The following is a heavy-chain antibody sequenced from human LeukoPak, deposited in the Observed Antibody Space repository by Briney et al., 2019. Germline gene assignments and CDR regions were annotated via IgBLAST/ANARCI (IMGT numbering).Heavy chain of an antibody. CDR2: IKSKTDGGTT. D-gene: IGHD3-10*01. CDR3: TGYYGSGSYYYFDY. J-gene: IGHJ4*02. V-gene: IGHV3-15*01. Sequence: PGGSLRLSCAASGFTFSNAWMSWVRQAPGKGLEWVGRIKSKTDGGTTDCAAPVKGGFTISRDDSKNTLYPQMNSLKTEDTAVYYCTGYYGSGSYYYFDYWGQGTLVTVSS. CDR1: GFTFSNAW.